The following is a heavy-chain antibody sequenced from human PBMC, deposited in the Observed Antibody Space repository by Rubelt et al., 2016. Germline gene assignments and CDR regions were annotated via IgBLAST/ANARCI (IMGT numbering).Heavy chain of an antibody. CDR3: ARAVSYYDSSGYGYYYYMDV. CDR2: IYYSGST. J-gene: IGHJ6*03. Sequence: QLQLQESGPGLVKPSETLSLTCTASGGSISSSSYYWGWIRQPSGKGLEWIGSIYYSGSTYYNPSLKSRVTISVDTSQNPFSLNLRPVTAADTAVYYCARAVSYYDSSGYGYYYYMDVWGKGTTVTVSS. V-gene: IGHV4-39*07. CDR1: GGSISSSSYY. D-gene: IGHD3-22*01.